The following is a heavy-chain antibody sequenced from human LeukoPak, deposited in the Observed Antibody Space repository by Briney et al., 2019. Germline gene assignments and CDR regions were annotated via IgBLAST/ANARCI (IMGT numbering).Heavy chain of an antibody. CDR1: GGSISSYY. Sequence: SETLSLTCTVSGGSISSYYWSWIRQPPGKGLEWIGYIYYSGNTNYNPSLKSRLTISLDTSKYQVSLRLSSVTAADTAVYHCARKDGDLWGQGTLVTVSS. J-gene: IGHJ5*02. V-gene: IGHV4-59*08. CDR3: ARKDGDL. CDR2: IYYSGNT.